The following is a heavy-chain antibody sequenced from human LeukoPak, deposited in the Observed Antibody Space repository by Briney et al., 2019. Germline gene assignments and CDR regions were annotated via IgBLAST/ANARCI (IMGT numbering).Heavy chain of an antibody. Sequence: SETLSLTCTVSGYSISSGYCWGWIRQPPGKGLEWIGTIYHDGRTYFNPSLKSRVTISLDTSKNQFSLKLSSVTAADTAVYYCARPTSYYYYYMDVWGKGTTVIISS. CDR2: IYHDGRT. V-gene: IGHV4-38-2*02. D-gene: IGHD3-16*01. J-gene: IGHJ6*03. CDR1: GYSISSGYC. CDR3: ARPTSYYYYYMDV.